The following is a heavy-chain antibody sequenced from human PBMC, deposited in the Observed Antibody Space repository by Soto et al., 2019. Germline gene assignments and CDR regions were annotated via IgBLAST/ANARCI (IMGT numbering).Heavy chain of an antibody. J-gene: IGHJ4*02. V-gene: IGHV3-7*01. D-gene: IGHD3-3*01. CDR1: GFSTSNYW. CDR3: ARGLRFVQY. Sequence: EVQLVESGGNLVQPGGSLRVSCAASGFSTSNYWMSWVRQAPGKGLEWVANIKQDGSEKNYVDSVKGRFIISRDNAKNSLYLQMNSLRAEDTAVYYCARGLRFVQYWGQGTLVTVSS. CDR2: IKQDGSEK.